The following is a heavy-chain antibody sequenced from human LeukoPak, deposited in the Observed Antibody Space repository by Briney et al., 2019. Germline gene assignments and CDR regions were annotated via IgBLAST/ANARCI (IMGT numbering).Heavy chain of an antibody. J-gene: IGHJ5*02. CDR2: INHSGST. V-gene: IGHV4-34*01. D-gene: IGHD5-18*01. Sequence: PSETLSLTCAVYGGSFSGYYWSWIRQPPGKGLERIGEINHSGSTNYNPSLKSRVTISVDTSKNQFSLKLSSVTAADTAVYYCARARGYSYGQTNWFDPWDQGTLVTVSS. CDR3: ARARGYSYGQTNWFDP. CDR1: GGSFSGYY.